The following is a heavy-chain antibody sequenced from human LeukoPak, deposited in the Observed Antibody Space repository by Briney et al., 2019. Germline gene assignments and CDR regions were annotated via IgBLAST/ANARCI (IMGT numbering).Heavy chain of an antibody. Sequence: SETLSLTCAVYGGSFSGYYWSWIRQPPGKGLEWIGEINHSGSTNYNPSLKSRVTISVDTSKNQFSLKLSSVTAADTAVYYCARYRGLGYCTNGVCYGGGPWGQGTLVTVSS. J-gene: IGHJ5*02. V-gene: IGHV4-34*01. D-gene: IGHD2-8*01. CDR1: GGSFSGYY. CDR3: ARYRGLGYCTNGVCYGGGP. CDR2: INHSGST.